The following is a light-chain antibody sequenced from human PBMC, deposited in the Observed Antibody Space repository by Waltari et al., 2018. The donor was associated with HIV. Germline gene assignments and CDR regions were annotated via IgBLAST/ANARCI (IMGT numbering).Light chain of an antibody. V-gene: IGKV1-39*01. CDR1: QSTSNF. CDR3: QQSYTTPRT. CDR2: AAS. Sequence: IQMTQSPSSLSASVGDRVTITCRASQSTSNFLNWYQQKPGKAPKLLISAASSLQSGVPSRFSGSGSGTDVTLTISSLQPEEFATYYCQQSYTTPRTFGQGTKVKIK. J-gene: IGKJ1*01.